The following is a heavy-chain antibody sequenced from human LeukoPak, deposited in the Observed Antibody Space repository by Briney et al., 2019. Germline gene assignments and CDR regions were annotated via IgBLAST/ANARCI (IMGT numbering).Heavy chain of an antibody. D-gene: IGHD2-21*01. V-gene: IGHV3-7*03. Sequence: GGSLRLSCAASGFTFSSYAMTWVRQAPGKGLEWVANIKEDGSEKYYVGSVKGRFTISRDNAKNSLYLQMNSLRAEDTAVYYCARDKGFLSFDIWGQGTMVTVSS. CDR1: GFTFSSYA. CDR3: ARDKGFLSFDI. CDR2: IKEDGSEK. J-gene: IGHJ3*02.